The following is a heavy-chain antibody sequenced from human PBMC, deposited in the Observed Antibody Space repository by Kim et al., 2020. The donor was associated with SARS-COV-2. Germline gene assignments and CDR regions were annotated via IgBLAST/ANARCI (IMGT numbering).Heavy chain of an antibody. CDR3: ARHSFLHILTGYHYFDY. CDR1: GGSISSSSYY. CDR2: IYYSGST. D-gene: IGHD3-9*01. V-gene: IGHV4-39*01. J-gene: IGHJ4*02. Sequence: SETLSLTCTVSGGSISSSSYYWGWIRQPPGKGLEWIGSIYYSGSTYYNPSLKSRVTISVDTSKNQFSLKLSSVTAADTAVYYCARHSFLHILTGYHYFDYWGQGTLVTVSS.